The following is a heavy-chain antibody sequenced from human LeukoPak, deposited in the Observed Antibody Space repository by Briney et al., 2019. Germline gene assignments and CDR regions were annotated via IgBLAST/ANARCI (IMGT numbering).Heavy chain of an antibody. CDR1: GFTFSTYW. D-gene: IGHD1-26*01. V-gene: IGHV3-74*01. Sequence: GGSLRLSCAASGFTFSTYWMHWVRQAPGKGLVWVSRINSDGSTTTYADSVKGRFTISRDNAKNTLYLQMNSLRAEDTAVYYGARQVNPRRGSCPGYWGQGTLVTVSS. CDR2: INSDGSTT. CDR3: ARQVNPRRGSCPGY. J-gene: IGHJ4*02.